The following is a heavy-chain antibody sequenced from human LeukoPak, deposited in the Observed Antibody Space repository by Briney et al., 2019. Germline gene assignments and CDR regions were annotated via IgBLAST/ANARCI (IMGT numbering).Heavy chain of an antibody. CDR3: ARQEGDWFDP. CDR2: ISKSGGST. J-gene: IGHJ5*02. Sequence: GGSLRLSCAASGFTVSTKYMSWVRQAPGKGLEWVSGISKSGGSTYYADSVKGRFTISRDNPKNTLYLQMNSLRVEDSALYYCARQEGDWFDPWGQGTLVTVSS. CDR1: GFTVSTKY. V-gene: IGHV3-53*01.